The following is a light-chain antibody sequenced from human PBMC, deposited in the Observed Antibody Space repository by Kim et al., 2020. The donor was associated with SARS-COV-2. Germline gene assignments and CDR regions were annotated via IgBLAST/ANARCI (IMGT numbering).Light chain of an antibody. CDR1: LSVSSN. V-gene: IGKV3-15*01. CDR2: GAS. J-gene: IGKJ4*01. CDR3: QQHNNWPLT. Sequence: VSTGERATLSCRASLSVSSNLAWYQPKPGQARRLLIYGASTRATGIPARFSGSGSGTEFTLSISSLQSEDFAVYYCQQHNNWPLTFGGGTKVDIK.